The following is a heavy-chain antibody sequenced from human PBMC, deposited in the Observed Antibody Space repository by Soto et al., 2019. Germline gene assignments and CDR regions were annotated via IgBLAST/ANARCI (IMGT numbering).Heavy chain of an antibody. Sequence: GGSLRLSCAASGFTFSSYAMHWVRQAPGKGLEWVAVMSYDGSNKYYADSVKGRFTISRDNSKNTLYLQMNSLRAEDTAVYYCAREYTPYPSAWHYRYFDSWGQSALVTLA. J-gene: IGHJ4*02. CDR1: GFTFSSYA. D-gene: IGHD1-7*01. CDR2: MSYDGSNK. CDR3: AREYTPYPSAWHYRYFDS. V-gene: IGHV3-30-3*01.